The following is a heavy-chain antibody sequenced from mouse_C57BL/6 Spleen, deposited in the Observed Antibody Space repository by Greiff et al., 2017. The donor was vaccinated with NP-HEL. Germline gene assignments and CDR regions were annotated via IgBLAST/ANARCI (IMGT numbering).Heavy chain of an antibody. J-gene: IGHJ2*01. CDR3: ARDWLTGTLDY. CDR1: GFTFSSYA. Sequence: EVMLVESGGGLVKPGGSLKLSCAASGFTFSSYAMSWVRQTPEKRLEWVATISDGGSYTYYPDNVKGRFTISRDNAKNNLYLQMSHLKSEDTAMYYCARDWLTGTLDYWGQGTTLTVSS. CDR2: ISDGGSYT. D-gene: IGHD4-1*01. V-gene: IGHV5-4*01.